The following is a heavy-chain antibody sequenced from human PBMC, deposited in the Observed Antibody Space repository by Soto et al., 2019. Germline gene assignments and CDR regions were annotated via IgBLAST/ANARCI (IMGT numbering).Heavy chain of an antibody. CDR2: INPSGGST. J-gene: IGHJ5*02. D-gene: IGHD5-18*01. V-gene: IGHV1-46*03. CDR3: ARVYPSDTRYGYVGNNWFDP. CDR1: GYTFTSYY. Sequence: QVQLVQSGAEVKKPGASVKVSCKASGYTFTSYYMHWVRQAPGQGLEWMGIINPSGGSTSYAQKFQGRVTMXXXTXXSTGYMELSSLRSEDTAVYYCARVYPSDTRYGYVGNNWFDPWGQGTLVTVSS.